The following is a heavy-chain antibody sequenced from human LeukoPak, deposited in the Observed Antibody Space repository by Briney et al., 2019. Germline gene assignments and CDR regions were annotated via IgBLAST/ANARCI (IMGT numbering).Heavy chain of an antibody. J-gene: IGHJ6*02. Sequence: SETLSLTCAVYGGSFSGYYWSWIRQPPGKGLEWIGEINHSGSTNYNPSHKSRVTISVDTSKNQFSLKLSSVTAADTAVYYCARDRPTYDDFWSGLYGMDVWGQGTTVTVSS. CDR2: INHSGST. V-gene: IGHV4-34*01. CDR1: GGSFSGYY. CDR3: ARDRPTYDDFWSGLYGMDV. D-gene: IGHD3-3*01.